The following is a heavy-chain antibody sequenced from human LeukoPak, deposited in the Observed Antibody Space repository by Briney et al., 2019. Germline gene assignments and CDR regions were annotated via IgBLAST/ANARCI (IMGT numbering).Heavy chain of an antibody. V-gene: IGHV1-2*02. CDR3: ARAPARPYYYYMDV. D-gene: IGHD6-6*01. Sequence: ASVKVSCKASGYTFTGYYMHWVRQAPGQGLEWMGWINPNSGGTNYAQKFQGRVTMTRDTSISTAYMELSRLRSGDTAVYYCARAPARPYYYYMDVWGKGTTVTVSS. CDR1: GYTFTGYY. CDR2: INPNSGGT. J-gene: IGHJ6*03.